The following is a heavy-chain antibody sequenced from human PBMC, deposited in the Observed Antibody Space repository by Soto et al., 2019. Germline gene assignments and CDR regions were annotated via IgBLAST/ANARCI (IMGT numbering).Heavy chain of an antibody. Sequence: EMKLVESGGGLVQPGRSRRVSCAASGFTFSSYAFNWVRQAPGKGLEWISYISVGGGSIFYADSVKGRFTISRDDAQNSLNLQMNTLRGEDTALYFCVRDDKWAFDIWGQGTMVIVSS. V-gene: IGHV3-48*01. CDR2: ISVGGGSI. CDR3: VRDDKWAFDI. D-gene: IGHD1-26*01. CDR1: GFTFSSYA. J-gene: IGHJ3*02.